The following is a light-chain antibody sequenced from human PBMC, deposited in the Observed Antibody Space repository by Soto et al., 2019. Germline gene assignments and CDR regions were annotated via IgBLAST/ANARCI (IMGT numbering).Light chain of an antibody. Sequence: EIVLTQSPATLSLSPGERATLSCRASQSVSSYLAWYQQKPGQAPRLLNYDASNRATGIPARFSGSGSGTDFTLTISSLEPEDFAVYYCQQRTFGPGTKVDIK. CDR2: DAS. CDR3: QQRT. V-gene: IGKV3-11*01. CDR1: QSVSSY. J-gene: IGKJ3*01.